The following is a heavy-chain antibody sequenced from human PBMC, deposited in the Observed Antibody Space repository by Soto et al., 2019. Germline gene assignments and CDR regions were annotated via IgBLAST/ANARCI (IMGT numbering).Heavy chain of an antibody. Sequence: SGPTLVNPTQTLTLTCTFSGFSLSTSGVGVGWIRQPPGKALEWLALIYWDDDKRYSPSLKSRLTITKDTSKNQVVLTMTNMDPVDTATYYCAHSLPPDYYDSSGYLGDYFDYWGQGTLVTVSS. J-gene: IGHJ4*02. CDR3: AHSLPPDYYDSSGYLGDYFDY. CDR1: GFSLSTSGVG. V-gene: IGHV2-5*02. CDR2: IYWDDDK. D-gene: IGHD3-22*01.